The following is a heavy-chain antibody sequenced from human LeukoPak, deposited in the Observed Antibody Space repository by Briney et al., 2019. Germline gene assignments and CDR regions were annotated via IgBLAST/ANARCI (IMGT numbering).Heavy chain of an antibody. Sequence: GGSLRLSCAASGFTFSSYSMNWVRQAPGKGLEWVSSISSSSSYIYYADSVKGRFTISRDNAKNSLYLQMNSLRAEDTAVYYCARIHNLGILAHFDYWGQGTLVTVSS. CDR3: ARIHNLGILAHFDY. J-gene: IGHJ4*02. CDR1: GFTFSSYS. D-gene: IGHD1-1*01. CDR2: ISSSSSYI. V-gene: IGHV3-21*01.